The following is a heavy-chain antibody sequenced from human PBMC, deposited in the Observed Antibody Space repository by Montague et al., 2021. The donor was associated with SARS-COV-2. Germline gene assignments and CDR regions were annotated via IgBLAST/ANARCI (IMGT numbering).Heavy chain of an antibody. J-gene: IGHJ3*01. CDR2: IWTSGST. CDR1: GDSISSYL. D-gene: IGHD5-18*01. CDR3: ARHFPSGYTFGLDAFDL. Sequence: SETLSLTCTVSGDSISSYLWNWVRQPAGKGLEWIGRIWTSGSTNYNPSLKSRVTVSVDTSKKQFSLKLSSVTAADTGVYYCARHFPSGYTFGLDAFDLWGQGAMVTVSS. V-gene: IGHV4-4*07.